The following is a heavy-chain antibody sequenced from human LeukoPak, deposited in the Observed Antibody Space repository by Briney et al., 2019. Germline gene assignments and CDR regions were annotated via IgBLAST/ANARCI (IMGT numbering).Heavy chain of an antibody. CDR1: TGLINGYY. V-gene: IGHV4-59*08. CDR3: ARTHDSSGYSDAFDI. Sequence: SETLSLTCTVSTGLINGYYCSWIRQSPGKGLQWVCYISYRGGANYNPSLRSRVTISLDPSNNQFSLNLYSVTAADTAVYFCARTHDSSGYSDAFDIWGQGTMVAVSS. J-gene: IGHJ3*02. CDR2: ISYRGGA. D-gene: IGHD3-22*01.